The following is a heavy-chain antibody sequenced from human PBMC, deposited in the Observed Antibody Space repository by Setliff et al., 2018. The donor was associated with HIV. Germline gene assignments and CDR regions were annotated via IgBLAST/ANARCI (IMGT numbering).Heavy chain of an antibody. Sequence: GGSLRLSCAASGFTFSNHWMYWVRQVPGKGLVWVSRISSDGTSKSYADSVKGRFTISRDNTKNTLYLQMNSLRAEDTAVYYCARQGNWEFDYWGQGTLVTVSS. CDR1: GFTFSNHW. D-gene: IGHD7-27*01. CDR3: ARQGNWEFDY. CDR2: ISSDGTSK. V-gene: IGHV3-74*01. J-gene: IGHJ4*02.